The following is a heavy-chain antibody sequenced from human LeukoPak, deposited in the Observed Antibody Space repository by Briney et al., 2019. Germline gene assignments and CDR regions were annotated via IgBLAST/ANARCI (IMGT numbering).Heavy chain of an antibody. V-gene: IGHV3-30-3*01. CDR2: ISYDGSNK. D-gene: IGHD3-3*01. CDR3: ARDPEPSRFLEWWFLPGY. J-gene: IGHJ4*02. Sequence: PGRSLRLSCAASGFTFSSYAMHWVRQAPGKGLEWVAVISYDGSNKYYADSVKGRFTISRDNSKNTLYLQMNSLRAEDTAVYYCARDPEPSRFLEWWFLPGYWGQGTLVTVSS. CDR1: GFTFSSYA.